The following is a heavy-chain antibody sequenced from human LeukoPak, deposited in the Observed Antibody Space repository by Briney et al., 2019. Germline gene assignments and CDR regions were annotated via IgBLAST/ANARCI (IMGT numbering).Heavy chain of an antibody. V-gene: IGHV3-66*01. CDR3: ARVKFAADHIIDY. CDR1: GFTVSSNY. J-gene: IGHJ4*02. CDR2: IYSGGST. Sequence: GGSLRLSCAASGFTVSSNYMSWVRQAPGKGLEWVSVIYSGGSTYYADSVKGRFTISRDNSKNTLYLQMNSLRAEDTAVYYCARVKFAADHIIDYWGQGTLVTVSS. D-gene: IGHD1-14*01.